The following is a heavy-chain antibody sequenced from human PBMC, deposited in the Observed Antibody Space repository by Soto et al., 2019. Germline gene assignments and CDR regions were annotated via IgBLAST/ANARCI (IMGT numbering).Heavy chain of an antibody. J-gene: IGHJ3*01. V-gene: IGHV1-18*01. CDR2: INPFKGDT. Sequence: QVQLVQSGAEMKKPGASVKVSCKASGYTFSTYGITWVRQAPGQGPDWMGWINPFKGDTNSAARFQDRVTMTTDTSTRTAYMELRSLRSDDTAVYYCARVKVPAAILGAFDLWGQGTLVTVSS. CDR1: GYTFSTYG. D-gene: IGHD2-2*02. CDR3: ARVKVPAAILGAFDL.